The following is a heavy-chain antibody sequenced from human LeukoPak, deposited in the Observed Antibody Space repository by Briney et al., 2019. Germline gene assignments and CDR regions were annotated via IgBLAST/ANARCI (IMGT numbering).Heavy chain of an antibody. V-gene: IGHV4-39*07. J-gene: IGHJ4*02. CDR3: ARAPSPSHNWKTIPLFYFDY. Sequence: SETLSLTCTVSGGSISSSSYYWGWIRQPPGKGLEWIGSIYYSGSTYYNPSLKSRVTISVDTSKNQFSLKLSSVTAADTAVYYCARAPSPSHNWKTIPLFYFDYWGQGTLVTVSS. D-gene: IGHD1-20*01. CDR2: IYYSGST. CDR1: GGSISSSSYY.